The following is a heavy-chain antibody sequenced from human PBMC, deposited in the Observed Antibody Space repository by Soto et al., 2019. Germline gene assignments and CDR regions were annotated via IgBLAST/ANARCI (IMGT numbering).Heavy chain of an antibody. CDR3: ARDPFGNPLVPAATDYYYGMDV. Sequence: SETLSLTCTVSGGSVISGSYYWSWIRQPPGKGLEWIGYIYYSGSTNYNPSLKSRVTISVDTSKNQFSLKLSSVTAADTAVYYCARDPFGNPLVPAATDYYYGMDVWGQGTTVTVSS. CDR2: IYYSGST. CDR1: GGSVISGSYY. J-gene: IGHJ6*02. D-gene: IGHD2-2*01. V-gene: IGHV4-61*01.